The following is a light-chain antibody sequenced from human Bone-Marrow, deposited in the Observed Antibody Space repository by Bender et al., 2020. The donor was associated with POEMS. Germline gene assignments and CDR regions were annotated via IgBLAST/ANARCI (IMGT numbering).Light chain of an antibody. Sequence: QSALAQPPSASGSPGQSVTISCTGTSSDVGRYNHVSWYQQHPGKAPKPLIYELTKRPSGVPDRFSGSKSGSTASLTVSGLQAEDEADYYCQAWDINSEVVFGGGNKLTV. CDR1: SSDVGRYNH. J-gene: IGLJ2*01. CDR2: ELT. V-gene: IGLV2-8*01. CDR3: QAWDINSEVV.